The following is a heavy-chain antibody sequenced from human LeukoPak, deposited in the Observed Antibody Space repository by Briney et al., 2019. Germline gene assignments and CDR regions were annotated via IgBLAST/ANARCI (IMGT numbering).Heavy chain of an antibody. D-gene: IGHD5-12*01. V-gene: IGHV3-30*02. CDR3: AKPPIVATDYWYFDL. CDR1: GFTFSSYG. Sequence: GGSLRLSCAASGFTFSSYGMHWVRQAPGKGLEWVAFIRYDGSNKYYADSVEGRFTISRDNSKNTLYLQMNSLRAEDTAVYYCAKPPIVATDYWYFDLWGRGTLVTVSS. CDR2: IRYDGSNK. J-gene: IGHJ2*01.